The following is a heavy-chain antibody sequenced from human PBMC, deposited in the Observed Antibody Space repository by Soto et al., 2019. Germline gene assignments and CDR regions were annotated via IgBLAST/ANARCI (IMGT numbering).Heavy chain of an antibody. V-gene: IGHV3-74*01. CDR3: ASAKIGDYFQVY. J-gene: IGHJ4*02. D-gene: IGHD4-17*01. CDR1: GFTFSGYW. CDR2: INSDGRTT. Sequence: EVQLVESGGGLVQPGGSLRLSCAVSGFTFSGYWMHWVRQAPGKGLVWVSRINSDGRTTNYADSVKGRFTISRDNAKDTLYLRMDSLRAEDTAVYYCASAKIGDYFQVYWGQGTLVTVSS.